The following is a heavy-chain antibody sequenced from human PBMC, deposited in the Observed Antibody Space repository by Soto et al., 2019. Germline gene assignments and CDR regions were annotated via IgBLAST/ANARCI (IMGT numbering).Heavy chain of an antibody. D-gene: IGHD2-2*01. CDR1: GFTFSSYG. CDR2: ISYDGSNK. V-gene: IGHV3-30*18. CDR3: AKDRYCQLLSYWYFDL. J-gene: IGHJ2*01. Sequence: QVQLVESGGGVVQPGRSLRLSCAASGFTFSSYGMHWVRQAPGKGLEWVAVISYDGSNKYYADSVKGRFTISRDNSKNTLYLQMNSLRAEDTAVYYCAKDRYCQLLSYWYFDLWGRGTLVTVSS.